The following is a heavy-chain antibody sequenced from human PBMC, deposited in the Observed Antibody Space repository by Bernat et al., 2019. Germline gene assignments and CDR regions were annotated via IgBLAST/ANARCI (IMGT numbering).Heavy chain of an antibody. V-gene: IGHV3-33*01. J-gene: IGHJ4*02. CDR1: GFTFSSYG. CDR2: IWYDGSNK. CDR3: ARDLPYDSSGYPDY. D-gene: IGHD3-22*01. Sequence: QVQLVESGGGEVQPGRSLRLSCAASGFTFSSYGMHWVRQAPGKGLEWVAVIWYDGSNKYYADSVKGRFTISRDNSKNTLYLQMNSLRAEDTAVYYCARDLPYDSSGYPDYWGQGTLVTVSS.